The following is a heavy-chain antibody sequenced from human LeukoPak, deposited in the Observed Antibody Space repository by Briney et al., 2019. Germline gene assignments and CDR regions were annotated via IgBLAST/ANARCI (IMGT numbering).Heavy chain of an antibody. J-gene: IGHJ4*02. CDR2: ISPGSDYT. CDR3: ARRGYSGYDPDY. CDR1: GFTFSGYF. D-gene: IGHD5-12*01. V-gene: IGHV3-11*06. Sequence: GGSLRLSCAASGFTFSGYFMNWIRQAPGKGLEWVSYISPGSDYTNYADSVKGRFTISRDNAKNSLYLQMNSLRAEDTAVYFCARRGYSGYDPDYWGQGTLVTVSS.